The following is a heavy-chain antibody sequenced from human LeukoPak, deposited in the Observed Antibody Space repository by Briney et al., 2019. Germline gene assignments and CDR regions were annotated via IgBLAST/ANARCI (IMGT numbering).Heavy chain of an antibody. J-gene: IGHJ4*02. CDR3: ARRGSCFGSSCSLDY. V-gene: IGHV1-18*01. CDR2: ISAYNGNT. Sequence: ASVKFSCKASGYTFTSYGISWVRQAPGQGLEWMGWISAYNGNTNYAQKLQGRVTMTTDTSTSTAYMELRSLRSDDTAVYYCARRGSCFGSSCSLDYWGQGTLVTVSS. CDR1: GYTFTSYG. D-gene: IGHD6-13*01.